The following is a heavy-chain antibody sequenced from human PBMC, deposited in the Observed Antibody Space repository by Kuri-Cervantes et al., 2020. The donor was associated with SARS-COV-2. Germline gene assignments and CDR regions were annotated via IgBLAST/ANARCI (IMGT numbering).Heavy chain of an antibody. D-gene: IGHD3-9*01. Sequence: GSLRLSCAASGFIFNDYSMGWIRQAPGKGLEWIGSIYYSGSTYYNPSLKSRVTISVDTSKNQFSLKLSSVTAADTAVYYCARGAGGWTISNFDYWGQGTLVTVSS. CDR2: IYYSGST. V-gene: IGHV4-38-2*01. J-gene: IGHJ4*02. CDR3: ARGAGGWTISNFDY. CDR1: GFIFNDYS.